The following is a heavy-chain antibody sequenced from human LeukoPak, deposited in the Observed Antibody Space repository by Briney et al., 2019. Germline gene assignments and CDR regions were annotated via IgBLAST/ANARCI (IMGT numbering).Heavy chain of an antibody. V-gene: IGHV3-48*01. CDR2: ISSSSDTI. J-gene: IGHJ4*02. D-gene: IGHD3-10*01. CDR3: ARGGWSGSYYTLLYYFDY. CDR1: GFTFGPYT. Sequence: GGSLRLSCAASGFTFGPYTMNWVRQAPGKGLEWVSYISSSSDTIYYADSVKGRFTISRDNSKNTLYLQMNSLRAEDTAVYYCARGGWSGSYYTLLYYFDYWGQGTLVTVSS.